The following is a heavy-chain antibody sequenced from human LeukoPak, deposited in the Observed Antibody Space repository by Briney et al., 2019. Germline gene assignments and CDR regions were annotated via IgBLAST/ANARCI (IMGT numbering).Heavy chain of an antibody. D-gene: IGHD3-9*01. V-gene: IGHV2-5*02. CDR2: IYWDDDK. CDR1: GFSLSTSGVG. CDR3: AHIQNILTGYYRSQYNWFDP. Sequence: ESGPTLVKPTQTPTLTCTFSGFSLSTSGVGVGWIRQPPGKALEWLALIYWDDDKRYSPSLKSRLTITKDTSKNQVVLTMTTMDPVVTATYYCAHIQNILTGYYRSQYNWFDPWGQGTLVTVSS. J-gene: IGHJ5*02.